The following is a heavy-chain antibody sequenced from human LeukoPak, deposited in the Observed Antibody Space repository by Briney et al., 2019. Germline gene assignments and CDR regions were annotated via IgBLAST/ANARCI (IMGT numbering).Heavy chain of an antibody. J-gene: IGHJ3*02. CDR3: ARDFSQYSGSHNAFDI. CDR1: GFTFSSYA. CDR2: ISYDGSNK. V-gene: IGHV3-30-3*01. Sequence: GGSLRLSCAASGFTFSSYAMHWVRQAPGKGLEWVAVISYDGSNKYYADSVKGRFTISRDNSKNTLYLQMNSLRVEDTAVYYCARDFSQYSGSHNAFDIWGQGTMVTVSS. D-gene: IGHD1-26*01.